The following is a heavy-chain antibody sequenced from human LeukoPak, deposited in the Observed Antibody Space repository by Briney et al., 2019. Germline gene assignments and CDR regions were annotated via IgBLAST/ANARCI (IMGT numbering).Heavy chain of an antibody. V-gene: IGHV3-48*03. D-gene: IGHD6-13*01. CDR3: ARVGALSSSWLLY. CDR1: GFTFSSYE. CDR2: ISRSATTI. J-gene: IGHJ4*02. Sequence: PGGSLRLSCAASGFTFSSYEMNWVRQAPGKGLEWVSSISRSATTIYYADSVKGRFTISRDNAKHSLYLQMNSLRAEDTAVYFCARVGALSSSWLLYWGQGTLVTVSS.